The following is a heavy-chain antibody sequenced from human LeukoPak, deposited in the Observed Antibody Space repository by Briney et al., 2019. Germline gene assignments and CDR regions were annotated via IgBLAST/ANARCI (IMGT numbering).Heavy chain of an antibody. Sequence: PGRSLRLSCSASGFTFSYYAIHWVGQAPGKGLEWVALIWSDGSNKYYADSVKGRITISRDNSKNTVYLQMNSLRAEDTAVYYCARELFGSGSCPDGWGQGTLVTVSS. D-gene: IGHD3-10*01. CDR3: ARELFGSGSCPDG. J-gene: IGHJ4*02. V-gene: IGHV3-33*01. CDR2: IWSDGSNK. CDR1: GFTFSYYA.